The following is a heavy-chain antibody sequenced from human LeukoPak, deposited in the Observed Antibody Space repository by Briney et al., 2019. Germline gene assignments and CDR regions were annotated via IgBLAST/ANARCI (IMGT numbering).Heavy chain of an antibody. CDR1: ADSISGYS. J-gene: IGHJ6*03. CDR2: FYTSGSI. V-gene: IGHV4-4*07. D-gene: IGHD6-13*01. Sequence: NPSETLSLTCTVSADSISGYSWNWVRQPAGKGLEWIGRFYTSGSINYNPSLKSRVTVSVDTSKNQFSLEMTSVTAADTAVYYCARGLYSITYYFYYMDVWGKGTTVTVSS. CDR3: ARGLYSITYYFYYMDV.